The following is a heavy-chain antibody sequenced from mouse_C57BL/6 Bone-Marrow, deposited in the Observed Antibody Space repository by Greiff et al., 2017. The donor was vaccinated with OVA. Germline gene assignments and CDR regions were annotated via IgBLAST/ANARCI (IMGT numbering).Heavy chain of an antibody. CDR2: IDPSDSYT. Sequence: QVQLQQPGAELVKPGASVKLSCKASGYTFTSYWMQWVKQRPGQGLEWIGEIDPSDSYTNYTQKFKGKATLTVDTSSSTAYMQLSSLTSEDSAVYYCARNAYYSNDVAWFAYWGQGTLVTVSA. CDR1: GYTFTSYW. V-gene: IGHV1-50*01. CDR3: ARNAYYSNDVAWFAY. J-gene: IGHJ3*01. D-gene: IGHD2-5*01.